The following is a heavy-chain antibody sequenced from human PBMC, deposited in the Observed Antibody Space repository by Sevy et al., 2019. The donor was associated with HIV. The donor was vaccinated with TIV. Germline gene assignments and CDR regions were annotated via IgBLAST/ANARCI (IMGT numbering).Heavy chain of an antibody. Sequence: GGSLRLSCAASGFTFSDHYVDWVRQAPGKGLEWVGRIRNRPNSNTTEYAAYVKGRVTISRDDSRNSVYLKMNSLKTQDSAVYYCVRGPNCGVGGCQQISPYCLDVWGKGATVTVSS. CDR2: IRNRPNSNTT. J-gene: IGHJ6*03. D-gene: IGHD2-15*01. V-gene: IGHV3-72*01. CDR1: GFTFSDHY. CDR3: VRGPNCGVGGCQQISPYCLDV.